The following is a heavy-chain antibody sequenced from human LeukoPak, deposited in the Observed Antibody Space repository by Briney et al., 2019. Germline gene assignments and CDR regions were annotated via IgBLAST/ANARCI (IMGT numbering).Heavy chain of an antibody. D-gene: IGHD1-26*01. CDR1: GYTFTGYY. Sequence: ASVKVSCKASGYTFTGYYMHWVRQAPGQGLGWMGWINPNSGGTNYAQKFQGRVTMTRDTSISTAYMELSRLRSDDTAVYYCARDQWELLEAFDIWGQGTMVTVSS. CDR2: INPNSGGT. J-gene: IGHJ3*02. CDR3: ARDQWELLEAFDI. V-gene: IGHV1-2*02.